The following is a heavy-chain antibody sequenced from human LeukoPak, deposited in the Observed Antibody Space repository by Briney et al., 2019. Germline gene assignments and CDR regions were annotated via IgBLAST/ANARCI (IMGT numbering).Heavy chain of an antibody. CDR1: GYTFTSYA. D-gene: IGHD5-12*01. CDR2: SNASNGNT. Sequence: ASVKVSCKASGYTFTSYAMHWVRQAPGQRLEWMGWSNASNGNTKYSQEFQGRVTITRDTSASTAYMELSSLRSEDMAVYYCARGGYSGYDGLDYWGQGTLVTVSS. J-gene: IGHJ4*02. CDR3: ARGGYSGYDGLDY. V-gene: IGHV1-3*02.